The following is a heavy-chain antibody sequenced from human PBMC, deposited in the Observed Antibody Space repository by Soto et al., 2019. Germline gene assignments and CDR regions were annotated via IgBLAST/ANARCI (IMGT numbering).Heavy chain of an antibody. CDR1: GYTLTGYY. D-gene: IGHD2-2*01. CDR3: AGGVVVVQAHYSYYMDV. J-gene: IGHJ6*03. CDR2: INPNSGGT. Sequence: ASVKVSCKASGYTLTGYYMHWVRQAPGQGLEWMGWINPNSGGTNYAQKFQGWVTMTRDTSISTAYMELSRLRSDDTAVYYCAGGVVVVQAHYSYYMDVGGKGTTVTVSS. V-gene: IGHV1-2*04.